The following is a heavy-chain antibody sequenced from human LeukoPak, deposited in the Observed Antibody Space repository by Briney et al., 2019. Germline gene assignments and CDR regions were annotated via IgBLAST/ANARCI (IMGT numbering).Heavy chain of an antibody. V-gene: IGHV1-46*01. Sequence: GSVKVSCKASGYTFTSYYMNWFRQAPGQGLEGMGIINPSGSSTSYAQKFKGRFTITRDMPTSTVYMGLGSVRSEDTAVYVCAREDPFVVGGLYYWGQGTLVTVSS. J-gene: IGHJ4*02. CDR1: GYTFTSYY. CDR3: AREDPFVVGGLYY. CDR2: INPSGSST. D-gene: IGHD1-26*01.